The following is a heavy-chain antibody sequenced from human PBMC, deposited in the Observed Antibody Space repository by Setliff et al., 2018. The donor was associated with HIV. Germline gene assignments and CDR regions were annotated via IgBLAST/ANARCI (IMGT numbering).Heavy chain of an antibody. V-gene: IGHV4-39*01. J-gene: IGHJ4*02. Sequence: SETLSLTCPVSGGSISSSSYYWGWIRQPPGKGLEWIGSIYYSGSTFQNPSLKSRVTISLDKSKNQFSLKLNSVTAADTAVYYCASGFYYDSSGYWPLDYWGQGTLVTVSS. D-gene: IGHD3-22*01. CDR2: IYYSGST. CDR1: GGSISSSSYY. CDR3: ASGFYYDSSGYWPLDY.